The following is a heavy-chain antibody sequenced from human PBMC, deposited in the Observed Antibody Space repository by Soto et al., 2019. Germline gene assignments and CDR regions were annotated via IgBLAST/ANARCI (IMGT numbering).Heavy chain of an antibody. CDR1: GFTFSTYV. CDR2: ISGSGGST. J-gene: IGHJ5*02. CDR3: AKDWGPDYGFDP. D-gene: IGHD4-17*01. V-gene: IGHV3-23*01. Sequence: PGGSLRLSCAASGFTFSTYVMSWVRQAPGKGLEWVSAISGSGGSTYYADSVKGRFTISRDNSKNTLYLQMNSLRAEDTAVYYCAKDWGPDYGFDPWGQGTLVTVSS.